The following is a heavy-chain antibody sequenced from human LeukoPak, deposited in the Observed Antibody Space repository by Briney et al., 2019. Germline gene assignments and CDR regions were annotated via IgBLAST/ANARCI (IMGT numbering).Heavy chain of an antibody. D-gene: IGHD2-2*02. Sequence: SETLSLTCTVSGRSISSYYWTWIRQPPGKGLEWIGYIYYSGSTNYNPSLKSRVTISVDTSKNQFSLKLSSGAAADTAVYYCARGKNTLSDYWGQGTLVTVSS. CDR2: IYYSGST. CDR1: GRSISSYY. V-gene: IGHV4-59*01. CDR3: ARGKNTLSDY. J-gene: IGHJ4*02.